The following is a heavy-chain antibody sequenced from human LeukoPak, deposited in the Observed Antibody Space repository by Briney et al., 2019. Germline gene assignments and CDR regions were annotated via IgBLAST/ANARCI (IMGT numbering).Heavy chain of an antibody. Sequence: VSCKASGYTFTSYGISWVRQAPGQGLEWMGWISCYNGITKYVQNLQGRVTMTTDTSTSTAYMELRSLRSDDTAVYYCSRAWGSYSDYWGQGTLVTVSS. CDR1: GYTFTSYG. J-gene: IGHJ4*02. CDR2: ISCYNGIT. V-gene: IGHV1-18*01. D-gene: IGHD3-16*01. CDR3: SRAWGSYSDY.